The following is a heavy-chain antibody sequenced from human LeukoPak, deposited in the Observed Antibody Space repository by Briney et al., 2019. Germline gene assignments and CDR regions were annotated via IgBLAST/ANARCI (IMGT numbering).Heavy chain of an antibody. CDR1: GFTFNNYD. CDR2: IGTTGDA. V-gene: IGHV3-13*04. CDR3: AKRPRELRGIDY. Sequence: GGSLRPSCAASGFTFNNYDMHWVRQPTGKGLEWVSGIGTTGDAYYPGSVKGRFTISRENAKNSLFLQMISLRAEDTAVYYCAKRPRELRGIDYWGRGTLVTVSS. D-gene: IGHD3-10*01. J-gene: IGHJ4*02.